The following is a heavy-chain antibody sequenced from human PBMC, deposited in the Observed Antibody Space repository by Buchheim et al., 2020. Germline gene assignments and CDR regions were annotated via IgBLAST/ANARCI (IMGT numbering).Heavy chain of an antibody. D-gene: IGHD3-10*01. CDR3: ARAGYGSGSYSSYYYYGMDV. V-gene: IGHV4-30-4*01. CDR1: GGSISSGDYY. J-gene: IGHJ6*02. CDR2: IYYSGST. Sequence: QVQLQESGPGLVKPSQTLSLTCTVSGGSISSGDYYWSWIRQPPGKGLEWIGYIYYSGSTYYNPSRKSRVTISVDTSKNQFSLKLSSVTAADTAVYYCARAGYGSGSYSSYYYYGMDVWGQGTT.